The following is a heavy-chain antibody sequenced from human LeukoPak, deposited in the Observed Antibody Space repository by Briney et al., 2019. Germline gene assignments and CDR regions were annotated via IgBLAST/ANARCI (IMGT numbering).Heavy chain of an antibody. CDR2: IYTSGST. CDR1: GGSISSGSYY. CDR3: ALDFDY. V-gene: IGHV4-61*02. J-gene: IGHJ4*02. Sequence: PSETLSLTCTVSGGSISSGSYYWSWIRHPAGKGLEWIGRIYTSGSTNYNPSLKSRVTISVDTSKNQFSLKLSSVTAADTAVYYCALDFDYWGQGTLVTVSS.